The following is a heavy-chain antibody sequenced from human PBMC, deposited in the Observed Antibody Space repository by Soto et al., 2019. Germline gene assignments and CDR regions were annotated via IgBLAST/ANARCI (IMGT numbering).Heavy chain of an antibody. D-gene: IGHD3-3*01. CDR3: AKDHWYDFWSGPRTDDGMDV. Sequence: GGSLRLSCAASGFTFSSYGMHWVRQAPGKGLEWVAVISYDGSNKYYADSVKGRFTISRDNSKNTLYLKMNSLRAEDTAVYYCAKDHWYDFWSGPRTDDGMDVWGQGTTVTVSS. V-gene: IGHV3-30*18. J-gene: IGHJ6*02. CDR2: ISYDGSNK. CDR1: GFTFSSYG.